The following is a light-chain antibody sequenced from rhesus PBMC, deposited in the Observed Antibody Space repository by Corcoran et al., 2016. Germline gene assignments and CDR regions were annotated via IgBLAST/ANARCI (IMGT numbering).Light chain of an antibody. CDR1: IKNVGNQG. Sequence: QAGLNQPSSVSKELRQKATLTCAGTIKNVGNQGAAWLQQHQGHPPKLLSYRNNNRPSGISERFEASRSGSTASLTITGLQPEDEADYYCSACDSSPSAYIFGAGTRLTVL. CDR3: SACDSSPSAYI. V-gene: IGLV10-114*01. CDR2: RNN. J-gene: IGLJ1*01.